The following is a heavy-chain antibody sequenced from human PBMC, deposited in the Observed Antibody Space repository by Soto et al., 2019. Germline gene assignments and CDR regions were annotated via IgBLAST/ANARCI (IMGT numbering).Heavy chain of an antibody. V-gene: IGHV4-34*01. CDR3: ARGRTAALIETRLFRVLFDL. D-gene: IGHD3-10*01. CDR2: ISRSGST. CDR1: GGSLGGFH. Sequence: QVQLQQWGAGLLKPSETLSLTCAVSGGSLGGFHWSWIRQPPGKGLEWIGEISRSGSTNYGPSLKSGGTMSMDTSRNQVSLNLSSVTDADTAVYYCARGRTAALIETRLFRVLFDLWGHGNLVTVSS. J-gene: IGHJ4*01.